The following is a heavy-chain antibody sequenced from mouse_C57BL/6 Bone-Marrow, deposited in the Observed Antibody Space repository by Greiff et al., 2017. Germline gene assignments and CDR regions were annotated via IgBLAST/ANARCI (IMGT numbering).Heavy chain of an antibody. CDR2: ISNGGGST. Sequence: DVMLVESEGGLVQPGGSLKLSCAASGFTFSDYYMYWVRQTPEKRLEWVAYISNGGGSTYYPDTVKGRFTISIDNSKNTLYLQMSRLKAEDTAKYYCERVDGAAYWGQGTLVTVSA. J-gene: IGHJ3*01. D-gene: IGHD1-1*02. CDR1: GFTFSDYY. CDR3: ERVDGAAY. V-gene: IGHV5-12*01.